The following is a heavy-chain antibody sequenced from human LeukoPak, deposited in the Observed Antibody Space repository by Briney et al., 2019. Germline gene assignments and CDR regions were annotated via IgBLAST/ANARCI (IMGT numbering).Heavy chain of an antibody. CDR3: ATIVVVPAAMPHPGRYFDL. Sequence: SVPVSCKPYLYTFTGYYMHWVRQAPGQRLEWMGWINPNSDGTNYAQKFQGRVTMTRDTSISTAYMELSRLRSDDTAVYYCATIVVVPAAMPHPGRYFDLWGRGNLVTVS. D-gene: IGHD2-2*01. V-gene: IGHV1-2*02. J-gene: IGHJ2*01. CDR1: LYTFTGYY. CDR2: INPNSDGT.